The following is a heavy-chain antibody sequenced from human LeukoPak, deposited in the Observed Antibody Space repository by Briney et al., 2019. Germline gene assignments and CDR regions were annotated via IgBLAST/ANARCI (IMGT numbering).Heavy chain of an antibody. CDR1: GFTFSSYS. V-gene: IGHV3-48*01. CDR2: ISSRSATI. D-gene: IGHD3/OR15-3a*01. J-gene: IGHJ5*02. CDR3: AKDGPGRRNNWFDL. Sequence: GSLRLSCEASGFTFSSYSMNWVRQAPGKGLEWVSYISSRSATIYYADSVKGRFTISRDNSKNTLYLQMNSLRAEDTAVYYCAKDGPGRRNNWFDLWGQGTLVTVSS.